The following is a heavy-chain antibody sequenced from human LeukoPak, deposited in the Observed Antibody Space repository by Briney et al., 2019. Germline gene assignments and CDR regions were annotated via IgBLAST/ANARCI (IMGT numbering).Heavy chain of an antibody. CDR3: TTARNMVRGVIPLDY. CDR1: GFTFSNAW. D-gene: IGHD3-10*01. Sequence: GGTLRLSCAASGFTFSNAWMSWVRQAPGKGLEWVGRIRSKTDGGTTVYAAPVKGRFTISRDDSKNTLYLQMNSLKTGDTAVYYCTTARNMVRGVIPLDYWGQGTLVTVSS. CDR2: IRSKTDGGTT. V-gene: IGHV3-15*01. J-gene: IGHJ4*02.